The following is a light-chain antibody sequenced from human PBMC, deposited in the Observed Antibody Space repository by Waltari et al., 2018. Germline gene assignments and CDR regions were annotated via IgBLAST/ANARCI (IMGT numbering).Light chain of an antibody. CDR3: QQYGSSPGT. J-gene: IGKJ1*01. CDR2: GAS. Sequence: EIVLTQSPGTLPLSPGERATLSCRASQSLSSNNLAWYQHKPGQAPRLLIYGASSRPTGIPDRFSGSGSGTDFTLTISRLEPGDFAMYYCQQYGSSPGTFGQGTKVEIK. V-gene: IGKV3-20*01. CDR1: QSLSSNN.